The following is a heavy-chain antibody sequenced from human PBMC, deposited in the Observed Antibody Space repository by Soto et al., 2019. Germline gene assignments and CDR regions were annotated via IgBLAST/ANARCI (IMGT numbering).Heavy chain of an antibody. CDR1: GFTFSSYA. D-gene: IGHD5-18*01. Sequence: GGSLRLSCAASGFTFSSYAMHWVRQAPGKGLEWVAVISYDGSNKYYADSVKGRFTISRDNSKNTLYLQMNSLRAEDTAVYYCARARYSYGKNDYWGQGTLVTVSS. CDR3: ARARYSYGKNDY. V-gene: IGHV3-30-3*01. CDR2: ISYDGSNK. J-gene: IGHJ4*02.